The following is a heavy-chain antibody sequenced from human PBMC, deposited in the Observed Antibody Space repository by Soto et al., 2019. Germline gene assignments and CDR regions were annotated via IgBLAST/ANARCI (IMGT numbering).Heavy chain of an antibody. D-gene: IGHD3-10*01. V-gene: IGHV1-69*19. CDR3: AREVQVHTPAFVY. CDR2: ISPMVGAA. CDR1: GGTFNTYA. J-gene: IGHJ4*02. Sequence: QVQLVQSGAEMKKPGSSVQVSCQSSGGTFNTYAMNWVRQAPGQGPEWMGDISPMVGAANYAPKFQGRVTITADDSTGTSYMQLSSLTSEDTALYFCAREVQVHTPAFVYWGQGTLVTVSS.